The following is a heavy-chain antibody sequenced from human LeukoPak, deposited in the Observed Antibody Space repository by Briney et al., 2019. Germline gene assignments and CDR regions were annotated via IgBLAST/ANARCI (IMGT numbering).Heavy chain of an antibody. V-gene: IGHV4-4*07. CDR1: GVSITSYH. J-gene: IGHJ4*02. D-gene: IGHD3-22*01. CDR2: IHASGSS. Sequence: SETLSLTCTVYGVSITSYHWSWIRQPAGKGLEWIGRIHASGSSNYNPSLKSRVTMSVETSKNQFSLKLTSVTAADTAVYYCARDGLYSYGYSYFDYWGQGTLVTVSP. CDR3: ARDGLYSYGYSYFDY.